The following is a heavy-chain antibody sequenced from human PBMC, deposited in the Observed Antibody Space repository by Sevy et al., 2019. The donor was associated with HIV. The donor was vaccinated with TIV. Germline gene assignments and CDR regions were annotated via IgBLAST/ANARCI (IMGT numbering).Heavy chain of an antibody. J-gene: IGHJ4*02. CDR2: IKSKADGGTP. Sequence: GGSLRLSCEASGFIFSNAWMSWVRQAPGKGLEWVGRIKSKADGGTPDYAAPVKGTFTISRDDSINTLYLQMNSLRTDDTAVYYCGYSEYGYYYDYWGQGTLVTVSS. D-gene: IGHD1-26*01. CDR3: GYSEYGYYYDY. CDR1: GFIFSNAW. V-gene: IGHV3-15*01.